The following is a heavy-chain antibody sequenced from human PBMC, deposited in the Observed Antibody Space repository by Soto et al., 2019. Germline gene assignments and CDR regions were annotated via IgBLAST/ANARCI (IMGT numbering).Heavy chain of an antibody. CDR1: GFTFSSYG. Sequence: GGSLRLSCAASGFTFSSYGMHWVRQAPGKGLEWVAVIWYDGSNKYYADSVKGRFTISRDNSKNTLYLQMNSLRAEDTAVYYCARDSPDPRGIAAAGTKFYYYYGMDVWGQGTTVTVSS. V-gene: IGHV3-33*01. CDR3: ARDSPDPRGIAAAGTKFYYYYGMDV. D-gene: IGHD6-13*01. J-gene: IGHJ6*02. CDR2: IWYDGSNK.